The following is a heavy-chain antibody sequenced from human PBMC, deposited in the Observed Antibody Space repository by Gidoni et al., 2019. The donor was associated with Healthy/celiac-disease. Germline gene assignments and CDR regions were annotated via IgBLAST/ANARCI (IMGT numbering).Heavy chain of an antibody. CDR1: GFTLSSYA. V-gene: IGHV3-23*01. CDR2: ISGRVGST. Sequence: EVQLLESGGGLVQPGGALRLSCAASGFTLSSYAMSWVRQAPGKGLEWVSAISGRVGSTYYADSVKCRFTISRDNSKNTLYLQMNSLRSEDTAVYYCAKDRRGWVGATPFDYWGQGTLVTVSS. J-gene: IGHJ4*02. CDR3: AKDRRGWVGATPFDY. D-gene: IGHD1-26*01.